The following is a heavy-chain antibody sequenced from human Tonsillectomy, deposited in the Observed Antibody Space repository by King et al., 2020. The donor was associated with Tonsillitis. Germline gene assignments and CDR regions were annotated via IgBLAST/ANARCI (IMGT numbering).Heavy chain of an antibody. CDR2: ISYDGSNK. CDR3: ARDVSSAWFFDY. CDR1: GFTFSSYG. D-gene: IGHD6-19*01. J-gene: IGHJ4*02. V-gene: IGHV3-33*05. Sequence: VQLVESGGGVVQPGRSLRLSCAASGFTFSSYGMHWVRQAPGKGLEWGTVISYDGSNKYYADSVKGRFTISRDNSKNTLYLQMNSLRAEDTALYYCARDVSSAWFFDYWGQGTLVTVSS.